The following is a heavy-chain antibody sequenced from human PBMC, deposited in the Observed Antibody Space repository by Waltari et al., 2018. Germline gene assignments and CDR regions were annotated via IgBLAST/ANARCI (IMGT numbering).Heavy chain of an antibody. CDR2: ISSSSSTI. D-gene: IGHD1-26*01. V-gene: IGHV3-48*01. CDR3: ASPEERGGAGFDY. CDR1: GFTFSSYS. Sequence: EVQLVESGGGLVQPGGSLRLSCAASGFTFSSYSMNWVRQAPGKGLEWVSYISSSSSTIYYADSVKGRFTISRDNAKNSLYLQMNSLRAEDTAVYYCASPEERGGAGFDYWGQGTLVTVSS. J-gene: IGHJ4*02.